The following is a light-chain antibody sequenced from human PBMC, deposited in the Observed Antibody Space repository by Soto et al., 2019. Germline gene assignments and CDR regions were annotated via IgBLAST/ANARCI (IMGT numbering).Light chain of an antibody. CDR2: GAS. CDR3: QQYNNWPLT. V-gene: IGKV3-15*01. J-gene: IGKJ1*01. Sequence: EIVLSQSPGTLSLSPGERATLSCRASQSVSRNYLAWYQQKPGQSPRLLIYGASTRATGIPARFSGSGSGTEFTLTISSLQSEDFAVYYCQQYNNWPLTFGQGTKVDI. CDR1: QSVSRN.